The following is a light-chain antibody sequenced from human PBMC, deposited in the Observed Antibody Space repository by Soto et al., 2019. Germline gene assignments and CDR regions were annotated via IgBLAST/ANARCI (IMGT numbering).Light chain of an antibody. J-gene: IGKJ5*01. CDR2: AAS. CDR1: QDISSW. V-gene: IGKV1-12*01. Sequence: DIQMTQSPSSLSASVVDRVTITCRASQDISSWLAWYQQKPGKAPKIMIYAASSLQGGVPSRFSGSGSGTEFTLTISSLQPEDFATYYCQQASSFPPTFGQGTRLEIK. CDR3: QQASSFPPT.